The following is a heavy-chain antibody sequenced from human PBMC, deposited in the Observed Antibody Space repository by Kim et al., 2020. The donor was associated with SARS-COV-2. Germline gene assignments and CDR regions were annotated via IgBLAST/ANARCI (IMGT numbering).Heavy chain of an antibody. Sequence: SETLSLTCTVSGGSISSYYWSWIRQPPGNGLEWIGYIYYSGSTNYNPSLKRRVTISVDTSKNQFSLKLSSVTAADTAVYYCARDHREWLQYTANWYFDLWGRGTLVTVSS. CDR1: GGSISSYY. CDR3: ARDHREWLQYTANWYFDL. D-gene: IGHD3-3*01. CDR2: IYYSGST. J-gene: IGHJ2*01. V-gene: IGHV4-59*12.